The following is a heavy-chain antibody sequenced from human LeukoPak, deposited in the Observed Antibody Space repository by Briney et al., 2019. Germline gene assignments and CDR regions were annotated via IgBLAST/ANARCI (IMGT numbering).Heavy chain of an antibody. CDR3: ARAGYYYDSSGYSEFDY. CDR1: GFTFSSYD. J-gene: IGHJ4*02. V-gene: IGHV3-13*01. Sequence: GGSLRLSCAASGFTFSSYDMHWVRQATGKGLEWVSAIGTAGDTYYPGSVKGRFTISRENAKNSLYLQMNSLRAGDTAVYYCARAGYYYDSSGYSEFDYWGQGTLVTVSS. D-gene: IGHD3-22*01. CDR2: IGTAGDT.